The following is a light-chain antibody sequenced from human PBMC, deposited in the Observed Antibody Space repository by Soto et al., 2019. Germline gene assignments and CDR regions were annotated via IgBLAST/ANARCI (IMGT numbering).Light chain of an antibody. CDR2: DSS. Sequence: EIVLTQSPVTLSLSPGETATLSCRASQSVRTYLAWYQQKPGQPPRLLIYDSSNRATGIPDRFSGSGSGTDFTLTISRLEPEDFAVYYCQQYGSSGTFGQGTKVDIK. CDR3: QQYGSSGT. V-gene: IGKV3-20*01. CDR1: QSVRTY. J-gene: IGKJ1*01.